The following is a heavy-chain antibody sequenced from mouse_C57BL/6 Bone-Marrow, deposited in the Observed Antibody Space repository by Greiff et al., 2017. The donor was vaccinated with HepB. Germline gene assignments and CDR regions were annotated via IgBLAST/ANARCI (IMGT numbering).Heavy chain of an antibody. CDR3: TVIPTVVGAY. CDR1: GFNIKDDY. V-gene: IGHV14-4*01. J-gene: IGHJ3*01. D-gene: IGHD1-1*01. Sequence: VQLQQSGAELVRPGASVKLSCTASGFNIKDDYMHWVKQRPEQGLEWIGWIDPENGDTEYASKFQGKATITADTSSNTAYLQLSSLTSEDTAVYYCTVIPTVVGAYWGQGTLVTVSA. CDR2: IDPENGDT.